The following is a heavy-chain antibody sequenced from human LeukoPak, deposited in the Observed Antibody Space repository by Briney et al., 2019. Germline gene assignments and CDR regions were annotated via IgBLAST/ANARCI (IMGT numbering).Heavy chain of an antibody. D-gene: IGHD6-13*01. CDR3: ANDAAQQQLSNLFFGMDV. CDR1: GFIFSNYA. CDR2: ISYGGSNK. V-gene: IGHV3-30-3*02. Sequence: PGGSLRLSCATSGFIFSNYAMHWVRQAPGKGLEWVAFISYGGSNKYYADSVKGRFTISRDDSKNTLYLQMNSLRAEDTAVYFCANDAAQQQLSNLFFGMDVWGQGTTVTVSS. J-gene: IGHJ6*02.